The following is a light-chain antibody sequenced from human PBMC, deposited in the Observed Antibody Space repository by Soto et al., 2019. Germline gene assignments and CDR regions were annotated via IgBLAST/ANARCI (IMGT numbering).Light chain of an antibody. CDR3: QQRSNWPHT. J-gene: IGKJ2*01. CDR1: QSVGSN. CDR2: DAS. V-gene: IGKV3-11*01. Sequence: EIVLTQSPGTLSLSPGERATLSCRASQSVGSNDLAWYQQKPGQAPRLLIYDASNRATGIPARFSGSGSATDFTLTISSLEPEDFAVYYCQQRSNWPHTFGQGTKLEIK.